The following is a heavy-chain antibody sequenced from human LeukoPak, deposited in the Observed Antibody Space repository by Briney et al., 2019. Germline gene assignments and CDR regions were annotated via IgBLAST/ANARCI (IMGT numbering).Heavy chain of an antibody. CDR3: AELGITMIGGV. D-gene: IGHD3-10*02. CDR2: ISSSGSTI. Sequence: GGSLRLSCAASGFTIRSYEMNWVRQAPGKGLEWVSYISSSGSTIYYADSVKGRFTISRDNAKSSLYLQMNSLRAEDTAVYYCAELGITMIGGVWGKGTTATISS. CDR1: GFTIRSYE. V-gene: IGHV3-48*03. J-gene: IGHJ6*04.